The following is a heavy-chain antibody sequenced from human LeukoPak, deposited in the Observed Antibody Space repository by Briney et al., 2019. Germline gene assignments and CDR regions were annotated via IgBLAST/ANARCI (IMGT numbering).Heavy chain of an antibody. CDR3: AKDKSALSAGTHCYYYMDV. V-gene: IGHV3-43*02. CDR2: ITGEGGST. CDR1: GLPFDQYS. J-gene: IGHJ6*03. Sequence: GLSLRLFYAASGLPFDQYSKLCAHRASGRGLEWVSVITGEGGSTHCADSVKDRFNIPRDNSKNSLYLEVKTLRTEDTALYHFAKDKSALSAGTHCYYYMDVWGKGTAVSVSS. D-gene: IGHD1-1*01.